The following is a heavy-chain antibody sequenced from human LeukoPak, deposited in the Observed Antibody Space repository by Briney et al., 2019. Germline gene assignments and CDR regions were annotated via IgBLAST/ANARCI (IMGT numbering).Heavy chain of an antibody. CDR1: GYTFTGYY. Sequence: ASVKVSCKASGYTFTGYYMHWVRQAPGQGLEWMGWINPNSGGTNYAQKFQGRVTMTRDTSISTAYMELSRLRSDDTAVYYCARTDQAYCGGDCYRGAFDIWGQGIMVTVSS. D-gene: IGHD2-21*02. V-gene: IGHV1-2*02. J-gene: IGHJ3*02. CDR2: INPNSGGT. CDR3: ARTDQAYCGGDCYRGAFDI.